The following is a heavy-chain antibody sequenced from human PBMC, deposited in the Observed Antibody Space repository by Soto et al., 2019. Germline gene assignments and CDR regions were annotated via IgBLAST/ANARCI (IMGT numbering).Heavy chain of an antibody. Sequence: QVQLVESGGGVVQPGRSLRLSCAASGFTFSSYGMHWVRQAPGKGLEWVAIISYDGSNKYYADSVKGRFTISRDNSKNPMYLQMNSLRAEDTAVYYCAKDGPSIAARKDYYYGMDVWGQGTTVTVSS. CDR3: AKDGPSIAARKDYYYGMDV. J-gene: IGHJ6*02. CDR2: ISYDGSNK. CDR1: GFTFSSYG. V-gene: IGHV3-30*18. D-gene: IGHD6-6*01.